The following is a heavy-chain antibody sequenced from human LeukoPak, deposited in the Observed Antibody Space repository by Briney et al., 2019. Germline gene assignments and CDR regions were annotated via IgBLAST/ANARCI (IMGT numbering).Heavy chain of an antibody. CDR3: AKQDGYNQDY. Sequence: GGSLRLSCAASGFMFNTYGMHWVRQAPGKGLEWVAVISYDGSNKYYADSVKGRFTISRDNSKNTLYLQMNSLRAEDTAVYYCAKQDGYNQDYWGQGTLVTVSS. CDR1: GFMFNTYG. V-gene: IGHV3-30*18. J-gene: IGHJ4*02. D-gene: IGHD5-24*01. CDR2: ISYDGSNK.